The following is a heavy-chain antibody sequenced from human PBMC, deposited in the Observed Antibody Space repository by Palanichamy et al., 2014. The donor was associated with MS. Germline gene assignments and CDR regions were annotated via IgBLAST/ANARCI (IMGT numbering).Heavy chain of an antibody. V-gene: IGHV1-46*01. J-gene: IGHJ3*02. CDR2: VKPSGGTT. Sequence: VQLVQSGAEVKKPGDSVKVSCKASGYTFINYFIHWVRQAPGQGLEWMGVVKPSGGTTTYAHKFQDRLTMTRDTSTSTVYMELGSLRSEDTALYYCARGTTLRLADPLDIWGHGTMLTVSS. D-gene: IGHD3-16*01. CDR3: ARGTTLRLADPLDI. CDR1: GYTFINYF.